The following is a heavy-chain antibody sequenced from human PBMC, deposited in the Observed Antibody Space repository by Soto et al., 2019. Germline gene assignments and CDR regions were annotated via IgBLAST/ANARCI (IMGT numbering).Heavy chain of an antibody. J-gene: IGHJ4*02. Sequence: GGSLRLSCAASGFTFTSFAVSWVRQAPGKGLEWVSAISGSGGATYYADPVKGRFTVSRDNSRNTVYLQVDSLRVEDTAVYHCALGEWLSTSYFNVWGKGTLVTVSS. V-gene: IGHV3-23*01. CDR2: ISGSGGAT. D-gene: IGHD3-3*01. CDR3: ALGEWLSTSYFNV. CDR1: GFTFTSFA.